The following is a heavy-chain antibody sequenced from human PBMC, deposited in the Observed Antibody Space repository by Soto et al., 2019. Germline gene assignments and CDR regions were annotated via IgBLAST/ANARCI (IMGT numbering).Heavy chain of an antibody. CDR1: GGSINSADYY. D-gene: IGHD2-2*01. CDR3: AAVQPRKVKFPGYGLDV. Sequence: PSETLSLTCPVSGGSINSADYYWSWIRQPPGKGLEWIGYIYHSGSIYYNPSLKGRLTISVDTSKNQFSLKLSSVTAADTAVYYCAAVQPRKVKFPGYGLDVWGQGTRVTVSS. V-gene: IGHV4-30-4*01. CDR2: IYHSGSI. J-gene: IGHJ6*02.